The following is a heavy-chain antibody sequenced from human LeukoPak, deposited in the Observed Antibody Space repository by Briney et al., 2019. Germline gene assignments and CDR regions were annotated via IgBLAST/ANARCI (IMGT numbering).Heavy chain of an antibody. CDR2: ISSSSSTI. J-gene: IGHJ6*03. CDR1: GFTFSSYS. CDR3: ARDSSRSYYYYYYMDV. D-gene: IGHD2-2*01. V-gene: IGHV3-48*04. Sequence: GGSLRLSCAASGFTFSSYSMNWVRQAPGKGLEWVSYISSSSSTIYYADSVKGRFTISRDNAKNSLYLQMNSPRAEDTAVYYCARDSSRSYYYYYYMDVWGKGTTVTVSS.